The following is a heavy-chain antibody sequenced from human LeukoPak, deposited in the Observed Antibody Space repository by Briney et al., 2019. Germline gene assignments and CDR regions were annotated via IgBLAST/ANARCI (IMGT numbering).Heavy chain of an antibody. V-gene: IGHV4-59*01. Sequence: SETLSLTCTVSGGSISSYYWSWIRQPPGKGLKWIGYIYYSGSTNYNPSLKSRVTISVGTSKNQFSLKLSSVTAADTAVYYCARGRGGTDFDYWGQGTLVTVSS. D-gene: IGHD3-16*01. J-gene: IGHJ4*02. CDR2: IYYSGST. CDR1: GGSISSYY. CDR3: ARGRGGTDFDY.